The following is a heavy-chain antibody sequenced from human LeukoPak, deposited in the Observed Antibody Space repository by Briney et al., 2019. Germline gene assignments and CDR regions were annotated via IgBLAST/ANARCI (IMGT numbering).Heavy chain of an antibody. J-gene: IGHJ3*02. Sequence: PSETLSLTCTLPVGSISTAGYYGSWIRQHPGNGLEWIGYIYYSGSTSYNPSRKSRVPISVDTSKNQFSVKLGSGTAADSAVYYCARVASGGACDIWGRGTMVTVSS. D-gene: IGHD2-15*01. CDR3: ARVASGGACDI. V-gene: IGHV4-31*03. CDR1: VGSISTAGYY. CDR2: IYYSGST.